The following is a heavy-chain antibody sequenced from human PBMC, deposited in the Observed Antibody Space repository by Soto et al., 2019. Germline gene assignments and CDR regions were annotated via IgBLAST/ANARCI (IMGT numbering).Heavy chain of an antibody. V-gene: IGHV4-39*01. CDR3: ARHAQIYDDYTRWFDH. J-gene: IGHJ5*02. CDR2: IYYSGST. CDR1: GGSISSSSYY. D-gene: IGHD4-4*01. Sequence: PSETLSLTCTFSGGSISSSSYYWGWIRQPPGKGLEWIGSIYYSGSTYYNPSLKSRVTISVDTSKNQFSLKLSSVTAADTAVYYCARHAQIYDDYTRWFDHWGQGTLVTVSS.